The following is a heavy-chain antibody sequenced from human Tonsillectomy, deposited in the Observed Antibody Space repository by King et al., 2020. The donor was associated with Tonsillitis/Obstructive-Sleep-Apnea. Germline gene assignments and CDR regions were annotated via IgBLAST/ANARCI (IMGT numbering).Heavy chain of an antibody. CDR2: IYYSGST. Sequence: VQLQESGPGLVKPSETLSLTCTVSGGSISSHYWSWIRQPPGKGLEWIGYIYYSGSTNYNPSLKSRVTISVDTSKNQFFLKLSSVTAADTAVYYCAGHGIVHHWLQATLVTVSS. D-gene: IGHD1-26*01. J-gene: IGHJ4*02. CDR1: GGSISSHY. CDR3: AGHGIVHH. V-gene: IGHV4-59*08.